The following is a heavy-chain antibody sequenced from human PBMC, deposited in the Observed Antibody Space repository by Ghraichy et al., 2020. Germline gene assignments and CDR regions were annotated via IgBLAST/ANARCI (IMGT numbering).Heavy chain of an antibody. CDR1: GFTFSSYS. Sequence: GGSLRLSCAASGFTFSSYSMNWVRQAPGKGLEWVSSISSSSSYIYYADSVKGRFTISRDNAKNSLYLQMNSLRAEDTAVYYCARIFDWLLPLYYYYGMDVWGQGTTVTVSS. V-gene: IGHV3-21*01. CDR3: ARIFDWLLPLYYYYGMDV. CDR2: ISSSSSYI. D-gene: IGHD3-9*01. J-gene: IGHJ6*02.